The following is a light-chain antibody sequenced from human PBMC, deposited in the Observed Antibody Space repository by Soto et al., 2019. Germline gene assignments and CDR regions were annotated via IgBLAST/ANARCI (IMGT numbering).Light chain of an antibody. CDR2: DAY. Sequence: EVVLTQSPVTLSLSPGERATLSCRASQSFRGLLALYQQRPSQAPRLLIYDAYNRATGIPPRFSGSGSGTDFTLTISSLEPEDSAVYYCQQRHMWPITFGQGTRLEIK. J-gene: IGKJ5*01. V-gene: IGKV3-11*01. CDR3: QQRHMWPIT. CDR1: QSFRGL.